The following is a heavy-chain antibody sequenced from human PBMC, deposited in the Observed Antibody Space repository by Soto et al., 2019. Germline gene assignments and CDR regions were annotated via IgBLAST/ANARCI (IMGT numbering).Heavy chain of an antibody. V-gene: IGHV4-39*01. CDR3: ARLPSRHLVDY. Sequence: SETLSLTCTVSCSSINSSCYYWGWIRQPPGKGLEWIGSMFYGVSTYYNPSLKSRVTVSVDTSKNQFSLNLRSVTAADTAVYYCARLPSRHLVDYWGQGTLVTVSS. CDR2: MFYGVST. CDR1: CSSINSSCYY. D-gene: IGHD3-3*02. J-gene: IGHJ4*02.